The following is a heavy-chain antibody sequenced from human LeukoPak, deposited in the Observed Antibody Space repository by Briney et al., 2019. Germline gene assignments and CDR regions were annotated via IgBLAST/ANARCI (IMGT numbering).Heavy chain of an antibody. CDR3: ARDPAVTSSGFPFDY. Sequence: ASVKVSCKASGYTFTGYYMHWVRQAPGQGLEWMGWINLNSGGTNYAQKFQGRVTVTRDTSISTAYMELSRLRSDDTAVYLCARDPAVTSSGFPFDYWGQGTLVTVSS. CDR2: INLNSGGT. J-gene: IGHJ4*02. V-gene: IGHV1-2*02. D-gene: IGHD3-10*01. CDR1: GYTFTGYY.